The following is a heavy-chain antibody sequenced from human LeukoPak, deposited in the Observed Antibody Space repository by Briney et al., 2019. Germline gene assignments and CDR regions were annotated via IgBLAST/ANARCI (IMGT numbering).Heavy chain of an antibody. CDR2: ISGSGGST. D-gene: IGHD3-3*01. J-gene: IGHJ4*02. CDR3: AKGPKYDCWSGTRDYYFDY. Sequence: GGSLRLSCAASGFPFSSYAMSWVRQAPGRGLEWVSAISGSGGSTYYADSVKGRLTISRDNSRNTMYLQINSLRAEDTAVYYCAKGPKYDCWSGTRDYYFDYWGQGTLVTVPS. CDR1: GFPFSSYA. V-gene: IGHV3-23*01.